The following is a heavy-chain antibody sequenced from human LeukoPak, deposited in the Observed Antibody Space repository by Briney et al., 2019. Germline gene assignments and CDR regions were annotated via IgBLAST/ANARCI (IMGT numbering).Heavy chain of an antibody. CDR3: AKAVWFGEFDYYFFGLDV. D-gene: IGHD3-10*01. CDR2: ISGSGGDT. Sequence: GGSLRLSCAASGFTFSSYWMSWVRQAPGKGLEWVSAISGSGGDTYYADSVKGRFTFSRDNSKNTLYLQMNSLRPEDTALYYCAKAVWFGEFDYYFFGLDVWGQGTTVTVSS. J-gene: IGHJ6*02. V-gene: IGHV3-23*01. CDR1: GFTFSSYW.